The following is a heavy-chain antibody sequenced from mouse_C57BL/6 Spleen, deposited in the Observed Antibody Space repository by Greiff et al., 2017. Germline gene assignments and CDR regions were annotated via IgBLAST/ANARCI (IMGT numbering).Heavy chain of an antibody. CDR1: GYAFSSSW. V-gene: IGHV1-82*01. Sequence: VQLQQSGPELVKPGASVKISCKASGYAFSSSWMNWVKQRPGKGLEWIGRIYPGDGDTNYNGKFKGKATLTADKSSSTAYMQLSSRTSEDSAVYFCARSRGYDYDETWGQGTLVTVSA. D-gene: IGHD2-4*01. CDR3: ARSRGYDYDET. J-gene: IGHJ3*01. CDR2: IYPGDGDT.